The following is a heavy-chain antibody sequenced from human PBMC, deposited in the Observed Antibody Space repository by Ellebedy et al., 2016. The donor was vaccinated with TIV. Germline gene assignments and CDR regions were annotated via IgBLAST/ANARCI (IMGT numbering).Heavy chain of an antibody. Sequence: SETLSLTCTVSGGSISRSSYYWGWIRQSPQKGLEWIGSIYYTGKTFYNPSLKSRVTISVDTSKSQFSLRLTSVTAADTAVYYCARWFGELLYVRWFDPWGQGTLVTVSS. V-gene: IGHV4-39*01. CDR2: IYYTGKT. CDR3: ARWFGELLYVRWFDP. J-gene: IGHJ5*02. D-gene: IGHD3-10*01. CDR1: GGSISRSSYY.